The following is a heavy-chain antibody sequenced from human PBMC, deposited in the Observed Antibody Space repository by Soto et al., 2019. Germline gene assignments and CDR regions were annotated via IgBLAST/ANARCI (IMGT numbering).Heavy chain of an antibody. CDR2: ISGSGGST. V-gene: IGHV3-23*01. CDR3: AKYYFDSSGYYGSNYYYYGMDV. D-gene: IGHD3-22*01. Sequence: GGSLRLSCAASGFTFTTYAMSWVRQAPGKGLEWVSAISGSGGSTYYADSVKGRFTISRDNSKNTLYLQMNSLRAEDTAVYYFAKYYFDSSGYYGSNYYYYGMDVWGQGTTVTVSS. CDR1: GFTFTTYA. J-gene: IGHJ6*02.